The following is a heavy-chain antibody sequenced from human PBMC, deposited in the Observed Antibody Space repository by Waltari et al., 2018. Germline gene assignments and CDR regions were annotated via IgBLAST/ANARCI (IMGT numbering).Heavy chain of an antibody. V-gene: IGHV3-23*04. Sequence: EVQLVESGGGLVQPGGSPRLSCAASGFTFRSXXXXXVRQAPGGGLEWVSSISGSDGRTNYADSAKGRFTISRDNVKNTLFLQMNSLRADDAAVYYCAKDLGGFSGSHWYFDLWGRGTLVTVSS. CDR1: GFTFRSXX. CDR3: AKDLGGFSGSHWYFDL. D-gene: IGHD5-12*01. J-gene: IGHJ2*01. CDR2: ISGSDGRT.